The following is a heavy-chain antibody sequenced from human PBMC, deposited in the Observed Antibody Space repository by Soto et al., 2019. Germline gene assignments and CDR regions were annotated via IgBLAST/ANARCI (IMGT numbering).Heavy chain of an antibody. Sequence: QVKLQESGPGLVKPSETLSLTCTVSGGSISSYYWSWIRQPPGKGLEWIGYIYYSGSTNYNPSLKSRVTISVDTSKNQFSLNLSSVTAADTAVYYCARGLAGVDYWGQGTLVTVSS. CDR1: GGSISSYY. CDR3: ARGLAGVDY. CDR2: IYYSGST. D-gene: IGHD6-13*01. V-gene: IGHV4-59*01. J-gene: IGHJ4*02.